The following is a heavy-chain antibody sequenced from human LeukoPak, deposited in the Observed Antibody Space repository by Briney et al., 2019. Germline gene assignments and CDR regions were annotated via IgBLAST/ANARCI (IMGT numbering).Heavy chain of an antibody. V-gene: IGHV4-4*07. Sequence: SETLSLTCTVSGGSISSYYWSWIRQPAGKGLEWIGRIYTSGSTNYNPSLKSRVTMSVDTSKNQFSLKLSSVTAADTAVYYCARDGGGSYYAHDAFDIWGQGTMVTVSS. CDR2: IYTSGST. CDR1: GGSISSYY. D-gene: IGHD1-26*01. J-gene: IGHJ3*02. CDR3: ARDGGGSYYAHDAFDI.